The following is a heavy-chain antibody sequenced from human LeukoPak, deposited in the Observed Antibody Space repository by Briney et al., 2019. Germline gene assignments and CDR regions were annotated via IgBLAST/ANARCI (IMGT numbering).Heavy chain of an antibody. CDR2: INPNSGGT. Sequence: ASVKVSCKASGYTFTGHYMHWVRQAPGQGLEWMGWINPNSGGTNYAQKFQGRVTMTRDTSISTAYVELSGLISDDTAVYYCTRGVHGGGNWFDPWGQGALVTVSS. V-gene: IGHV1-2*02. CDR3: TRGVHGGGNWFDP. J-gene: IGHJ5*02. CDR1: GYTFTGHY. D-gene: IGHD4-23*01.